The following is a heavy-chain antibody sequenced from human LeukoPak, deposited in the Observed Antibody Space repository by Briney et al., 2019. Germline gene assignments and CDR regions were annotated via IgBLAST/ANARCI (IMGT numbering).Heavy chain of an antibody. V-gene: IGHV1-2*02. J-gene: IGHJ1*01. CDR2: INPNSGGT. D-gene: IGHD3-3*01. Sequence: ASVKVSCKASGYTFTGYYMHWVRQAPGQGLEWMGWINPNSGGTNYAQKFQGRVTMTRDTSISTAYMELSRLRSDDTAVYYCARGLFTIFGVVIISPELLHWGQGPGLRVFS. CDR3: ARGLFTIFGVVIISPELLH. CDR1: GYTFTGYY.